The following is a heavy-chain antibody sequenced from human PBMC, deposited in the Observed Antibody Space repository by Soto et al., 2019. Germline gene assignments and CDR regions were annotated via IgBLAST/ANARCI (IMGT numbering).Heavy chain of an antibody. J-gene: IGHJ6*02. D-gene: IGHD3-10*01. CDR1: GFTFSSYA. CDR3: ARPPYLPWRGIKNYYYGMDV. Sequence: GGSLRLSCAASGFTFSSYAMHWFRQAPVKGLEWVAFISYDGSNKYYADSVKGRFTISRDNSKNTLYLQMNSLRAEDTAVYYCARPPYLPWRGIKNYYYGMDVWGQGTTVTVSS. V-gene: IGHV3-30-3*01. CDR2: ISYDGSNK.